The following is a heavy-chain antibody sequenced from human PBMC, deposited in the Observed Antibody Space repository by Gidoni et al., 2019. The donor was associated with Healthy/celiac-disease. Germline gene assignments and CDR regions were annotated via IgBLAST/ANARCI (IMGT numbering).Heavy chain of an antibody. J-gene: IGHJ6*02. CDR3: ARASTKGLRYYYYGMDV. Sequence: QVQLVESGGGVVQPGRYLRLSCAAYGFPFPSYAMHWVRQAPGKGLEWVAVISYDGSNKYYADSVKGRFTISRDNSKNTLYLQMNSLRAEDTAVYYCARASTKGLRYYYYGMDVWGQGTTVTVSS. CDR2: ISYDGSNK. CDR1: GFPFPSYA. V-gene: IGHV3-30-3*01. D-gene: IGHD2-2*01.